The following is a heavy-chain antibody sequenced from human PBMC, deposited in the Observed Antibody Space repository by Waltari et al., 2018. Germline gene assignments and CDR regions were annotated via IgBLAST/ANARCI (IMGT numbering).Heavy chain of an antibody. CDR1: GGSISSGSYY. D-gene: IGHD5-12*01. J-gene: IGHJ4*02. CDR3: ARGLNWLPVDY. Sequence: QVQLQESGPGLVKPSQTLSLTCTVSGGSISSGSYYWSWIRQPAGKGLEWIGYIYTSGSTNYNPSLKSRVTISVDTSKNQFSLKLSSVTAADTAVYYCARGLNWLPVDYWGQGTLVTVSS. CDR2: IYTSGST. V-gene: IGHV4-61*09.